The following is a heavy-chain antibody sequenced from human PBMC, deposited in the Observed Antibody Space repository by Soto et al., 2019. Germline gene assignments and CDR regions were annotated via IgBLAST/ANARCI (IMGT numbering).Heavy chain of an antibody. CDR3: ARDSHLHIVVVTGNY. J-gene: IGHJ4*02. D-gene: IGHD2-21*02. Sequence: GGSLRLSCAASGFTFSSYAMHWVRQAPGKGLEWVAVISYDGSNKYYADSVKGRFTISRDNSKNTLYLQMNSLRAEDTAVYYCARDSHLHIVVVTGNYWGQGTLVTVSS. V-gene: IGHV3-30-3*01. CDR1: GFTFSSYA. CDR2: ISYDGSNK.